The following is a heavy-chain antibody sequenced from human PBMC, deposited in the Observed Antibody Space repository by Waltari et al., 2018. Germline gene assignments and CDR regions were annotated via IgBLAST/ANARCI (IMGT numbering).Heavy chain of an antibody. D-gene: IGHD3-10*01. CDR3: APLPGGSGQTFDY. CDR2: IDREDGET. J-gene: IGHJ4*02. V-gene: IGHV1-69-2*01. CDR1: GYTFIDYF. Sequence: EVQLVQSGAEVKKPGATVKISCKASGYTFIDYFMHWVQQAPGKGLEWVGRIDREDGETVYAEKFQGRVTITADTSTDTSYLELSSLRSDDTAVYYCAPLPGGSGQTFDYWGQGTLLTVSS.